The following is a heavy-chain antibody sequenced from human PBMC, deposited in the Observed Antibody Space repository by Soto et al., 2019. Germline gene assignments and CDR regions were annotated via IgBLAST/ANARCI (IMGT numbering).Heavy chain of an antibody. CDR3: ARAASNWSGYRG. Sequence: QVQLQQWGAGLLKPSETLSLTCAVYGGSFSGYYWSWIRQPPGKGLEWIGEINHSGSTNYNPSFKSRVTISVDTSKNQFSLKLSSVTAADTAVYYCARAASNWSGYRGWGQGTLVTVSS. CDR2: INHSGST. CDR1: GGSFSGYY. J-gene: IGHJ4*02. D-gene: IGHD3-3*01. V-gene: IGHV4-34*01.